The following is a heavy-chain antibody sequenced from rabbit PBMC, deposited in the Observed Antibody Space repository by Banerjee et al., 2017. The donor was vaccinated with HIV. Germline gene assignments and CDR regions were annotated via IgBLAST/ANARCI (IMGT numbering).Heavy chain of an antibody. J-gene: IGHJ6*01. CDR3: ARDTSSSFSSYGMDL. CDR2: IYAGSSGST. D-gene: IGHD1-1*01. V-gene: IGHV1S40*01. Sequence: QSLEESGGDLVKPGASLTLTCTASGFSFSTDYYVCWVRQAPGKGLESIACIYAGSSGSTYSATWAKGRFTISKTSSTTVTLQLTRLTAADTATYFCARDTSSSFSSYGMDLWGQGTLVTVS. CDR1: GFSFSTDYY.